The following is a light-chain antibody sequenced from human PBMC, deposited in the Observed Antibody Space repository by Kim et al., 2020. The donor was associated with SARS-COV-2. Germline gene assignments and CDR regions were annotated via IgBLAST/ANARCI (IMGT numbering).Light chain of an antibody. CDR3: QVWDSSSDHVV. CDR2: DDS. J-gene: IGLJ2*01. V-gene: IGLV3-21*03. Sequence: PGKTARITWGGNNIGSKSVHCYQQKPGPAPVLVVYDDSDRPSGIPERFSGSNSGNTATLTISRVEAGDEADYYCQVWDSSSDHVVFGGGTQLTVL. CDR1: NIGSKS.